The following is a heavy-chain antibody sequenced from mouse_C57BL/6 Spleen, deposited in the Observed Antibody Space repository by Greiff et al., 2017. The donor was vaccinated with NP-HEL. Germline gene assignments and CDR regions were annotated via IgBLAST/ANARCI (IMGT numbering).Heavy chain of an antibody. CDR3: ARNFKYYGSSGGPYAMDY. Sequence: QVQLKESGPGLVQPSQSLSITCTVSGFSLTSYGVHWVRQSPGKGLEWLGVIWSGGSTDYNAAFISRLSISKDNSKSQVFFKMNSLQADDTAIYYCARNFKYYGSSGGPYAMDYWGQGTSVTVSS. CDR2: IWSGGST. J-gene: IGHJ4*01. D-gene: IGHD1-1*01. CDR1: GFSLTSYG. V-gene: IGHV2-2*01.